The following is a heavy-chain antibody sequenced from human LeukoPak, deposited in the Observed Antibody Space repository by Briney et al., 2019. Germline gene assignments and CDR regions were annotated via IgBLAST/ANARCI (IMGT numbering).Heavy chain of an antibody. J-gene: IGHJ3*02. V-gene: IGHV4-39*01. D-gene: IGHD3-3*01. Sequence: SETLSLACTVSGGSISSSDYYWGWIRQPPGKGLEWIGSVYYSGSTYYNPSLKSRVTISVDTSKNQFSLKLTSEAAADTALYYCARQTFYDFSRRAFGIWGQGTLVTVSS. CDR3: ARQTFYDFSRRAFGI. CDR2: VYYSGST. CDR1: GGSISSSDYY.